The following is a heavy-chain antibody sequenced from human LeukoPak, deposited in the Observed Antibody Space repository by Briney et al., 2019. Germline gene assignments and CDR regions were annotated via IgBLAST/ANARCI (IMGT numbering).Heavy chain of an antibody. CDR3: AREKGTLAVAGDAVDI. J-gene: IGHJ3*02. CDR2: INPNSGGT. CDR1: GYTFTGYY. D-gene: IGHD6-19*01. V-gene: IGHV1-2*02. Sequence: ASVKVSCKASGYTFTGYYMHWVRQAPGEGLEWMGWINPNSGGTKYAQKLQGRVTMTRDTSINTAYMEVRRLTSDDTAVYYCAREKGTLAVAGDAVDIWGQGTMVTVSS.